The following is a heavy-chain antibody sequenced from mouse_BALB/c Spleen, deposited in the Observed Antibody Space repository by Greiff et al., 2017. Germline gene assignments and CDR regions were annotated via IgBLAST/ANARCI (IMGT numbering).Heavy chain of an antibody. Sequence: EVHLVESGPRLVKPSQTLSLTCSVTGDSITSGYWNWIRKFPGNKLEYMGYISYSGSTYYNPSLKSRISITRDTSKNQYYLQLNSVTTEDTATYYCARWTTVVANAMDYWGQGTSVTVAS. J-gene: IGHJ4*01. CDR1: GDSITSGY. CDR3: ARWTTVVANAMDY. D-gene: IGHD1-1*01. CDR2: ISYSGST. V-gene: IGHV3-8*02.